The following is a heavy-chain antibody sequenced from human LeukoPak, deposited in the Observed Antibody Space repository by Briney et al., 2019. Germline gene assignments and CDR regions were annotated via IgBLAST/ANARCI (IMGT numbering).Heavy chain of an antibody. CDR3: AKGLRYCSGVTCYKDNY. CDR1: GFTVSSNY. V-gene: IGHV3-53*04. CDR2: IYSGGST. D-gene: IGHD2-15*01. Sequence: PGGSLRLSCAASGFTVSSNYMSWVRQAPGKGLEWVSVIYSGGSTYYADSVKGRFTISRHNSKNTLYLQMNSLRAEDTAVYYCAKGLRYCSGVTCYKDNYWGQGTLVTVSS. J-gene: IGHJ4*02.